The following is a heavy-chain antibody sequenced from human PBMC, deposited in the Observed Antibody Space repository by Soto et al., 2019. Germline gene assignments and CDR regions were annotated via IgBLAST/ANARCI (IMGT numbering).Heavy chain of an antibody. CDR2: ISSSGSTI. CDR3: AREAESGTDWFDP. Sequence: VQLVESGGGVVQPGRSLRLSCAASGFTFSSYAMHWVRQAPGKGLEWVSYISSSGSTIYYADSVKGRFTISRDNAKNSLYLQMNSLRAEDTAVYFCAREAESGTDWFDPWGQGSLVTVSS. CDR1: GFTFSSYA. D-gene: IGHD6-13*01. J-gene: IGHJ5*02. V-gene: IGHV3-48*03.